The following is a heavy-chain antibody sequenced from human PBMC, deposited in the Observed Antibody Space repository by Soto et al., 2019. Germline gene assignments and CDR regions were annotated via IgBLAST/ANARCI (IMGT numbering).Heavy chain of an antibody. J-gene: IGHJ3*02. Sequence: SVKVSCKASGFTSTNSAVQWVRQARGQRLEWIGWIVVGSGHTNYAQKFQERVTITRDMSTTTAYMELSSLRSEDTAVYYCAVEALGFCSSTSCYDAFDIWGQGTMVTVSS. CDR3: AVEALGFCSSTSCYDAFDI. CDR1: GFTSTNSA. CDR2: IVVGSGHT. D-gene: IGHD2-2*01. V-gene: IGHV1-58*01.